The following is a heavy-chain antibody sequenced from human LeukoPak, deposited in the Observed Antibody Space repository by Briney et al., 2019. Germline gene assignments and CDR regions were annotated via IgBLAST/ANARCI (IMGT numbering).Heavy chain of an antibody. CDR1: GGSISSSSYY. CDR2: IYYSGST. Sequence: SETLSLTCTVSGGSISSSSYYWGWIRQPPGTGLEWIGSIYYSGSTYYNPSLKSRVTISVDTSKNQFSLKLSSVTAADTAVYYCARDGSSRGYYYMDVWGKGTTVTVSS. V-gene: IGHV4-39*07. D-gene: IGHD3-10*01. J-gene: IGHJ6*03. CDR3: ARDGSSRGYYYMDV.